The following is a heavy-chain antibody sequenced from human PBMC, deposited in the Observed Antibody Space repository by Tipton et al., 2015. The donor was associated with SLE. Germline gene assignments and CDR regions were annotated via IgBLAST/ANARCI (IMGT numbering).Heavy chain of an antibody. D-gene: IGHD5-24*01. Sequence: TLSLTCTVSGGSISSGSYYWSWIRQPAGKGLEWIGRIYTSGSTNYNPSLKSRVTISVDTSKNQFSLKLSSVTAACTAVYYCARAPLDGYNSDAFDIWGQGTMVTVSS. V-gene: IGHV4-61*02. CDR1: GGSISSGSYY. CDR3: ARAPLDGYNSDAFDI. CDR2: IYTSGST. J-gene: IGHJ3*02.